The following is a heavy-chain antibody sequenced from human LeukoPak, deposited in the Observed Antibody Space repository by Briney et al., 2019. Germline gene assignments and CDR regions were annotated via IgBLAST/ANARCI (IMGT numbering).Heavy chain of an antibody. J-gene: IGHJ4*02. CDR3: ARDGRLTIFVRGIITEGSPPKN. CDR1: GYTFTDSY. CDR2: INPKTGGT. Sequence: ASVKVSCKASGYTFTDSYMHWVRQAPGQGLEWMGWINPKTGGTNYAQRFQGRVTMTRDTSIRTAYMELNSLRSDDTAVYYCARDGRLTIFVRGIITEGSPPKNWGQGALVTVSS. D-gene: IGHD3-10*01. V-gene: IGHV1-2*02.